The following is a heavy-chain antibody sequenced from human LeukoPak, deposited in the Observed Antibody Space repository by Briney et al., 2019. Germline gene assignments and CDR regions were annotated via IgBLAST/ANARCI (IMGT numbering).Heavy chain of an antibody. CDR1: GYTFTSYG. V-gene: IGHV1-18*01. D-gene: IGHD3-22*01. CDR2: ISAYNGNT. J-gene: IGHJ4*02. Sequence: ASLKVSCKASGYTFTSYGISWVRQAPGQGLEWMGWISAYNGNTNYAQKLQGRVTMTTDTSTSTAYMELRSLRSDDTAVYYCARTSFFYYDSSGYPDYWGQGTLVTVSS. CDR3: ARTSFFYYDSSGYPDY.